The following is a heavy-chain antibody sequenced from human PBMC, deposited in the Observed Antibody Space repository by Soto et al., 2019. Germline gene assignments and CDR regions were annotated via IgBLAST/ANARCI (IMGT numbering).Heavy chain of an antibody. D-gene: IGHD6-13*01. CDR2: IYHSGST. CDR3: ARDLSSPNGMDV. Sequence: PSETLSLTCTVSGGSISSSNWWSWVRQPPGKGLEWIGEIYHSGSTNYNPSLKSRVTISVDKSKNQFSLNLSSVTAADTAVYYCARDLSSPNGMDVWGQGTTVTVSS. J-gene: IGHJ6*02. CDR1: GGSISSSNW. V-gene: IGHV4-4*02.